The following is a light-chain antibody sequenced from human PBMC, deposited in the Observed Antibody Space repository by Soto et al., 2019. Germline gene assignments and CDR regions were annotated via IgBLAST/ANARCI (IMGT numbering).Light chain of an antibody. CDR3: QQYSSYSQYT. CDR2: DAS. J-gene: IGKJ2*01. V-gene: IGKV1-5*01. Sequence: DIQMTQSPSTLSASVGDRVTITCRASQSISSWLAWYQQKPGKAPKLLIYDASSLESGDPSRFSGSGSGTEFTLTFSSLQPDDFATYYCQQYSSYSQYTFGQGTKLEIK. CDR1: QSISSW.